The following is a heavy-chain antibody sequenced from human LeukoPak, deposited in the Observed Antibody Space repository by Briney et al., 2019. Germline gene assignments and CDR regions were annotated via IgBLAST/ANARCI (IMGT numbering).Heavy chain of an antibody. CDR3: ARALRYFDWLQYDY. J-gene: IGHJ4*02. V-gene: IGHV4-59*01. CDR1: GGSISRYY. CDR2: IYYSGST. D-gene: IGHD3-9*01. Sequence: SETLSLTCTVSGGSISRYYWSWIRQPPGKGLEWIGYIYYSGSTNYNPSLKSRVTISVDTSKNQFSLKLSSVTAADTAVYYCARALRYFDWLQYDYWGQGTLVTVSS.